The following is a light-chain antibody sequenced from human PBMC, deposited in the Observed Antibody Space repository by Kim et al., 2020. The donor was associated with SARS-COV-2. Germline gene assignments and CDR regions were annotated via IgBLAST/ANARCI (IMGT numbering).Light chain of an antibody. CDR1: QDISNY. CDR3: QQYDNLPIT. Sequence: ESVGDRVTITCQASQDISNYLNWYQQKPGKAPKLLFYDASNLETGVSSRFSGSGSGTDFTFTISSVQPEDIATYYCQQYDNLPITFGQGTRLEIK. CDR2: DAS. V-gene: IGKV1-33*01. J-gene: IGKJ5*01.